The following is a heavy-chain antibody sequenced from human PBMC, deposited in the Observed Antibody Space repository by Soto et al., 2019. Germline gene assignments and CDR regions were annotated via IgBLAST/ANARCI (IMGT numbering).Heavy chain of an antibody. D-gene: IGHD3-22*01. CDR3: ANTYYYDSSYPYDSSGYPFDY. CDR1: GFTFSSYA. V-gene: IGHV3-23*01. CDR2: ISGSGGST. J-gene: IGHJ4*02. Sequence: PGGSLRLSCAASGFTFSSYAMSWVRQAPGKGLEWVSAISGSGGSTYYADSVKGRFTISRDNSKNTLYLQMNSLRAEDTAVYYCANTYYYDSSYPYDSSGYPFDYWGQGTLVTVSS.